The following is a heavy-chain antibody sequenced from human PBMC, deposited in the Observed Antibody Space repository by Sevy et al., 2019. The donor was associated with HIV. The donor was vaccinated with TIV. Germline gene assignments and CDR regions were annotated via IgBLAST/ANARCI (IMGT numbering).Heavy chain of an antibody. CDR1: GGSISSGNYL. CDR3: ARNFDY. J-gene: IGHJ4*02. CDR2: VHYSGRT. Sequence: SETLSLTCTVSGGSISSGNYLWSWIRQTPGKGLEWIGTVHYSGRTYYNPSLKSRVTISEDTSKNQFSLNLNSVTAADTAVYFCARNFDYWGQGTLVIVSS. V-gene: IGHV4-39*01.